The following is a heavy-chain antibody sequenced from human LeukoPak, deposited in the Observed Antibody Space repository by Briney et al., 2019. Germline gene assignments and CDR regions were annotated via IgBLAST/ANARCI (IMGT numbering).Heavy chain of an antibody. D-gene: IGHD6-19*01. CDR1: GFTVSSNY. CDR2: IYSGGST. V-gene: IGHV3-53*01. CDR3: AAEYSSGWDNDY. J-gene: IGHJ4*02. Sequence: GGSLRLSCAASGFTVSSNYMSWVRQAPGKGLEWVSVIYSGGSTYYADSVEGRFTISRDNSKNTLYLQMNSLRAEDTAVYYCAAEYSSGWDNDYWGQGTLVTVSS.